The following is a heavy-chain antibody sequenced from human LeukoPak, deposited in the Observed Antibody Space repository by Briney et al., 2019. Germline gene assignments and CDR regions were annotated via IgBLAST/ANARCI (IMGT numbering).Heavy chain of an antibody. D-gene: IGHD3-3*01. J-gene: IGHJ6*03. CDR1: RYTFTSYD. CDR3: ARGITSGPFYDFWSGYSGGYYYYMDV. V-gene: IGHV1-8*01. CDR2: MNPNSGNT. Sequence: ASVKVSCKASRYTFTSYDINWVRQATGQGLEWMGWMNPNSGNTGYAQKFQGRVTMTRNTSISTAYMELSSLRSEDTAVYYCARGITSGPFYDFWSGYSGGYYYYMDVWGKGTTVTVSS.